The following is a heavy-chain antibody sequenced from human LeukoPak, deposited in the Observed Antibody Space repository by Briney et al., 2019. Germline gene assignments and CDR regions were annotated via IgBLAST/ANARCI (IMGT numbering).Heavy chain of an antibody. D-gene: IGHD1-14*01. CDR2: INWNGGST. CDR1: GFTFDDYG. J-gene: IGHJ6*03. Sequence: RTGGSLRLSCAASGFTFDDYGMSWVRQAPGKGLEWVSGINWNGGSTGYADSVKGRFTISRDNAKNSLYLQMNSLRAEDTALYYCARRLRNYYYYMDVWGKGTTVTVSS. V-gene: IGHV3-20*04. CDR3: ARRLRNYYYYMDV.